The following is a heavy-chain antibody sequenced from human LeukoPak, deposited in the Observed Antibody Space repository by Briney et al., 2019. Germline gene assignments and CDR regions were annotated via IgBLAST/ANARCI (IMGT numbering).Heavy chain of an antibody. J-gene: IGHJ4*02. CDR2: IYSGGST. Sequence: GGSLRLSCAASEFTFSSYSMNWVRQAPGKGLEWVSIIYSGGSTYYVDSVKGRFTISRDNSKNTLYLQMNSLRAEDTAVYYCARAPGYCSGGSCYSLLDYWGQGTLVTVSS. D-gene: IGHD2-15*01. CDR1: EFTFSSYS. CDR3: ARAPGYCSGGSCYSLLDY. V-gene: IGHV3-53*01.